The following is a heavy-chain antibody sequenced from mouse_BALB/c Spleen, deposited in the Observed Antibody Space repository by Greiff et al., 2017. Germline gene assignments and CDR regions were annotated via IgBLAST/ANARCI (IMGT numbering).Heavy chain of an antibody. D-gene: IGHD2-14*01. CDR2: ISSGSSTI. V-gene: IGHV5-17*02. CDR1: GFTFSSFG. J-gene: IGHJ4*01. CDR3: ARSTVRRAMDY. Sequence: EVKLVESGGGLVQPGGSRKLSCAASGFTFSSFGMHWVRQAPEKGLEWVAYISSGSSTIYYADTVKGRCTISRDNPKNTLFLQMTSLRSEDTAMYYCARSTVRRAMDYWGQGTSVTVSS.